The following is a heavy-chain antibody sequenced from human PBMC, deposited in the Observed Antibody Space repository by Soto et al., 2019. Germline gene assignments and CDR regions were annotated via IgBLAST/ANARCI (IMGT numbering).Heavy chain of an antibody. CDR2: IMPVFPRP. D-gene: IGHD5-12*01. CDR3: ARDKARLQLGGNYYYILDV. Sequence: QVQLEQSGAEVKKPGSSVKVSCKASGGTFSTSAISWVRQAPGQGLEWRGGIMPVFPRPDYAQKFQGRVTITADESTNTAYMELSGLTSDDTAVYYCARDKARLQLGGNYYYILDVCGQGTTVTVSS. J-gene: IGHJ6*02. CDR1: GGTFSTSA. V-gene: IGHV1-69*12.